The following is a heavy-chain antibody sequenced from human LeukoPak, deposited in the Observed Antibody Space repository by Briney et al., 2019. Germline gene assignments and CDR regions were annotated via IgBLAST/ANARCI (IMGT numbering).Heavy chain of an antibody. CDR3: ARGPKEHYYDSSGYYDFDY. Sequence: KPSETLSLTCAVYGGSFSGYYWSWIRQPPGKGLEWIGEINHSGSTNYNPSLKSRVTISVDTSKNQFSLKLSSVTAADTAVYYCARGPKEHYYDSSGYYDFDYWGQETLVTVSS. D-gene: IGHD3-22*01. J-gene: IGHJ4*02. CDR2: INHSGST. CDR1: GGSFSGYY. V-gene: IGHV4-34*01.